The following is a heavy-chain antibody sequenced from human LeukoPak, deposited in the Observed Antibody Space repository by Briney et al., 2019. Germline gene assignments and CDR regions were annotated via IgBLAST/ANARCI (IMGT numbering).Heavy chain of an antibody. CDR1: GFTFSSYS. J-gene: IGHJ4*02. CDR3: AREMATGDDY. Sequence: PGGSLRLSCAASGFTFSSYSMNWVRQAPGKGLEWVSYISSSSSTIYYADSVKGRFTISRDNAKNSLYLQMNSLRAEDTAVYYCAREMATGDDYWGQGTLVTVSS. CDR2: ISSSSSTI. D-gene: IGHD5-24*01. V-gene: IGHV3-48*01.